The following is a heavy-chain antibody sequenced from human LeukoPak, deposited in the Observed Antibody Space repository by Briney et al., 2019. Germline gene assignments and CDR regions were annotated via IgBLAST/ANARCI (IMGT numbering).Heavy chain of an antibody. CDR1: GYTSTTYG. CDR3: ARDCNSGNCYSDS. CDR2: INTYNGNA. Sequence: ASVKVSCTASGYTSTTYGISWVRQAPGQRLEWMGWINTYNGNANSAQKFQDRVTMTRATSSSTAYMDLRRLRSDDTAVYYWARDCNSGNCYSDSWGQGTLVTVSS. D-gene: IGHD2/OR15-2a*01. J-gene: IGHJ4*02. V-gene: IGHV1-18*01.